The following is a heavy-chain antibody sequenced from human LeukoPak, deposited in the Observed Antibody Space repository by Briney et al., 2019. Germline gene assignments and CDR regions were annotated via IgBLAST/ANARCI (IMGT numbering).Heavy chain of an antibody. Sequence: ALVKVSCKASGYTFTSYDINWVRQATGQGLEWMGWMNPNSGNTGYAQKFQGRVTMTRNTSISTAYMELSSLRSEDTAVYYCARGRRIQLWFFDYWGQGTLVTVSS. CDR2: MNPNSGNT. CDR1: GYTFTSYD. J-gene: IGHJ4*02. CDR3: ARGRRIQLWFFDY. D-gene: IGHD5-18*01. V-gene: IGHV1-8*01.